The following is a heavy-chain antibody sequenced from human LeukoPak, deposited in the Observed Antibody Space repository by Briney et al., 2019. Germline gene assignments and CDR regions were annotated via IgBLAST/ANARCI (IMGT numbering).Heavy chain of an antibody. D-gene: IGHD1-26*01. CDR2: ISGSGSST. J-gene: IGHJ5*01. CDR1: GFTFSSDA. CDR3: AKVGIVAAIYWFDY. Sequence: PGGSLRLSCAASGFTFSSDAMSWVRQAPGKGLDLVSAISGSGSSTYYADAVKSRFTISRDNSNNTLYLQLNSLRAEDTAVSYCAKVGIVAAIYWFDYWGQGTLVTVSS. V-gene: IGHV3-23*01.